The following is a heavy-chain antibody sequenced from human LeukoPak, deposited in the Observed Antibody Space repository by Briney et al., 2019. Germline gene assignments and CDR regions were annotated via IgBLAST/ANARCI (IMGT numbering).Heavy chain of an antibody. J-gene: IGHJ4*02. CDR2: IYYSGST. Sequence: PSETLSLTCTVSGGSISSSSYYWGWIRQPPGKGLEWIGSIYYSGSTYYNPSLKSRVTISVDTSKNQFSLKLSSVTAADTAVYYCARRGDGFDYWGQGTLVTLSS. D-gene: IGHD5-24*01. CDR3: ARRGDGFDY. V-gene: IGHV4-39*01. CDR1: GGSISSSSYY.